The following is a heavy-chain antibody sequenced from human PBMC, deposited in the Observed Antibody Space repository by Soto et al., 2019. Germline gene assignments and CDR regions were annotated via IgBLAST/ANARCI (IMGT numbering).Heavy chain of an antibody. V-gene: IGHV1-2*02. J-gene: IGHJ4*02. D-gene: IGHD2-15*01. Sequence: QVQLVQSGAEMKKLGASVKVSCTASGYSFTHYYVHWVRQAPGQGLEWMGWINPYTSTTTYAPKFEGRISMTRDKSVSTAYMVLRGLRSDDSALYFCARASGSPLTGYAPLGFWGQGTLVAVSS. CDR3: ARASGSPLTGYAPLGF. CDR1: GYSFTHYY. CDR2: INPYTSTT.